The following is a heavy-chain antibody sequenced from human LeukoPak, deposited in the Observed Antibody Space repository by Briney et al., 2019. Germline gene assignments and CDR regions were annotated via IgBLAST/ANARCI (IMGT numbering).Heavy chain of an antibody. J-gene: IGHJ4*02. D-gene: IGHD2-15*01. V-gene: IGHV1-2*02. CDR3: ARYSDNTSGLDY. Sequence: ASVTVSCKASGITLTDHYIHWLRQAPGQGLEWMGWINPNTGHTGYAEKFQGGVTMTGDTSIGTVYMEVASLKSDDTAVYFCARYSDNTSGLDYWGQGTLVTVSS. CDR2: INPNTGHT. CDR1: GITLTDHY.